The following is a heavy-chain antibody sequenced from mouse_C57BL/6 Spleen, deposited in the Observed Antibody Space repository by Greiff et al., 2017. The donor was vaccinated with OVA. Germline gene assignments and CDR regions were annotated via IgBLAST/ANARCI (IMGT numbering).Heavy chain of an antibody. CDR1: GYTFTSYW. CDR3: ASYYSNPFAY. Sequence: QVQLKQPGAELVKPGASVKLSCKASGYTFTSYWMHWVKQRPGQGLEWIGMIHPNSGSTNYNEKFKSKATLTVDKSSSTAYMQLSSLTSEDSAVYYCASYYSNPFAYWGQGTLVTVSA. CDR2: IHPNSGST. D-gene: IGHD2-5*01. J-gene: IGHJ3*01. V-gene: IGHV1-64*01.